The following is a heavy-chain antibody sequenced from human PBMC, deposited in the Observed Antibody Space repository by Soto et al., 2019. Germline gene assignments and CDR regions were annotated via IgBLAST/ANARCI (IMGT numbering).Heavy chain of an antibody. CDR3: ASAGDCRSTSGYGGDWFDP. D-gene: IGHD2-2*01. V-gene: IGHV1-8*02. J-gene: IGHJ5*02. CDR2: MNPNSGNT. CDR1: GYTFTSYD. Sequence: ASVKVSCKASGYTFTSYDINWVRQATGQGLEWMGWMNPNSGNTGYAQKFQGRVTMTRNTSISTAYMELSSLRSEDTAVYYWASAGDCRSTSGYGGDWFDPWGQGTLVTVSS.